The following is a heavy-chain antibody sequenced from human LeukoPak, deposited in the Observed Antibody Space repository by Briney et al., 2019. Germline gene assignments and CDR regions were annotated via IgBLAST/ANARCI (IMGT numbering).Heavy chain of an antibody. Sequence: ASVKVSCKASGYTFTRYDIDWVRQATGQGLGRMGWMNPNSGNTGYAQKFQGRVTMTRNTSISTAYMELSSLRSEDTAVYYCARARGEANYYGSGEDAFDIWGQGTMVTVSS. CDR3: ARARGEANYYGSGEDAFDI. V-gene: IGHV1-8*01. CDR1: GYTFTRYD. CDR2: MNPNSGNT. J-gene: IGHJ3*02. D-gene: IGHD3-10*01.